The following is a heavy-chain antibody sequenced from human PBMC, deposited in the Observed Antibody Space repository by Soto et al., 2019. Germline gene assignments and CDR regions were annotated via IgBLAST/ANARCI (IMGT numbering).Heavy chain of an antibody. Sequence: PAEVSCTSCGESVTELFVDWVRQAPGKGLEWMGGFDPEDGETIYAQKFQGRVTMTEDTSTDTAYMELSSLRSEDTAVYYCARAPGPYDSSGYYYGWYFDLWGRGTLVTVS. CDR3: ARAPGPYDSSGYYYGWYFDL. J-gene: IGHJ2*01. D-gene: IGHD3-22*01. V-gene: IGHV1-24*01. CDR1: GESVTELF. CDR2: FDPEDGET.